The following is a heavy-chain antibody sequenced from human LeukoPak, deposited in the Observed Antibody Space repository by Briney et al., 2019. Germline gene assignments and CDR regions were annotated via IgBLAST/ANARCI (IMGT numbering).Heavy chain of an antibody. J-gene: IGHJ4*02. D-gene: IGHD5-24*01. CDR1: GFTVSSNY. CDR2: IHSGGST. V-gene: IGHV3-53*01. Sequence: GGSLRLSCAASGFTVSSNYMSWVRQAPGKGLEWVSVIHSGGSTYYADSVKGRFTISRDNSKNTLYLQMNSLRAGDTAVYYCARAEKATIFDYWGQGTLVTVSS. CDR3: ARAEKATIFDY.